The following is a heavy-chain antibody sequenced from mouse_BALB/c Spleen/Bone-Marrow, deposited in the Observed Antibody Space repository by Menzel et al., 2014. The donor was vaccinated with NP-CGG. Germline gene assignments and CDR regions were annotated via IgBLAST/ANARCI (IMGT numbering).Heavy chain of an antibody. CDR2: ISNLAYSI. V-gene: IGHV5-15*02. Sequence: EVKLVESGGGLVQPGGSRKLSCAASGFTLSDYGMAWVRQAPGKGPEWVAFISNLAYSIYYADTVTGRFTISRENAKSTLYLEMSSLRSEDTAIYYCTRNYGNQGAMDYWGQGTSVTVSS. J-gene: IGHJ4*01. CDR1: GFTLSDYG. D-gene: IGHD2-1*01. CDR3: TRNYGNQGAMDY.